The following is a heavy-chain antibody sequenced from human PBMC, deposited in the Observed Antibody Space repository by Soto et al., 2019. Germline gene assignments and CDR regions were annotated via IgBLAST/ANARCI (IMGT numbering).Heavy chain of an antibody. D-gene: IGHD2-2*01. J-gene: IGHJ4*02. CDR1: GSSISSSSYY. CDR3: ARHSYCSSTSCSTPYFDY. Sequence: SETLSLTCSVSGSSISSSSYYWGWIRQPTGKGLEWIGSIYYSGSTYYNPSLKSRVTISVDTSKNQFSLKLSSVTAADTAVYYCARHSYCSSTSCSTPYFDYWGQGTLVTVSS. V-gene: IGHV4-39*01. CDR2: IYYSGST.